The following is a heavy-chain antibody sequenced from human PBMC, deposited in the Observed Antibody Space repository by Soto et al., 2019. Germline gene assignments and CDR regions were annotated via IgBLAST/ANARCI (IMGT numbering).Heavy chain of an antibody. J-gene: IGHJ4*02. D-gene: IGHD2-21*01. CDR2: FSGGRDTT. CDR1: GFTFSSDA. CDR3: AKATSATCTGSICYSFDY. V-gene: IGHV3-23*01. Sequence: VQLLESGGGLVQPGGSLRLSCVASGFTFSSDAMSWVRQAPGQRLEWVATFSGGRDTTWHADSVKGRVTVSRDSSKNTLSLQMNSLRAEDTDLYYCAKATSATCTGSICYSFDYWGQGTLVTVSS.